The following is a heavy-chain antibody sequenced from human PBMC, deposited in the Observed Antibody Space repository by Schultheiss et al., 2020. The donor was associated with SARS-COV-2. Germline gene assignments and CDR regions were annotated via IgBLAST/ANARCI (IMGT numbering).Heavy chain of an antibody. CDR3: ARSTHWGGYGMDV. CDR2: IFSNDEK. V-gene: IGHV2-26*01. Sequence: ETLSLTCTVSGGSIKGYYWSWIRQPPGKALEWLAHIFSNDEKSYSTSLKSRLTISKDTSKSQVVLTMTNMDPVDTATYYCARSTHWGGYGMDVWGQGTTVTVSS. CDR1: GGSIKGYYW. D-gene: IGHD2-21*01. J-gene: IGHJ6*02.